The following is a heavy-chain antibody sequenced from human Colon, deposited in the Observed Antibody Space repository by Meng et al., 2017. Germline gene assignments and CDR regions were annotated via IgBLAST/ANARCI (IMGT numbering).Heavy chain of an antibody. V-gene: IGHV1-18*01. D-gene: IGHD3-22*01. CDR1: GYSFTSYD. CDR2: ISVYNGNT. J-gene: IGHJ4*02. Sequence: QVQLVQSGAEVTNPAASVKVSCKTSGYSFTSYDITWVRQASGQGLEWMGWISVYNGNTNYAQKFQGRVTMTTDTSTSTAYMELRSLRSDDTAVYYCARNYYDSSGYYYGYWGQGTLVTVSS. CDR3: ARNYYDSSGYYYGY.